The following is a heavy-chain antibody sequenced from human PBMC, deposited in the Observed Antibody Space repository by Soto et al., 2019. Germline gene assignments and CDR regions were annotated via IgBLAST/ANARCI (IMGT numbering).Heavy chain of an antibody. D-gene: IGHD3-10*01. CDR1: GVTVSSNY. Sequence: PGGALRLSCAASGVTVSSNYMSWVRQAPGKGLEGVSVIYTGGSTYYADSVKGRFTISRDNSKNTLYLQMNSLRAEDTAVYYCARDTYFYGSGSYGPWGQGTLVTVSS. J-gene: IGHJ5*02. CDR2: IYTGGST. V-gene: IGHV3-66*01. CDR3: ARDTYFYGSGSYGP.